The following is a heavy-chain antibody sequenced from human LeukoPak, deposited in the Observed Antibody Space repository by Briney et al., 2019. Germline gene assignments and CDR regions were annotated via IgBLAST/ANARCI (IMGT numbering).Heavy chain of an antibody. J-gene: IGHJ4*02. Sequence: ASVKVSCKASGYTFTSYAMHWVRQAPGQRLEWMGWINAGNGNTKYSQKFQGRVTMTKDTSTDTAYMELSSLRSEDTAVYYCATGAGGSYLPHYFDYWGQGTLVTVSS. CDR2: INAGNGNT. CDR3: ATGAGGSYLPHYFDY. D-gene: IGHD1-26*01. CDR1: GYTFTSYA. V-gene: IGHV1-3*01.